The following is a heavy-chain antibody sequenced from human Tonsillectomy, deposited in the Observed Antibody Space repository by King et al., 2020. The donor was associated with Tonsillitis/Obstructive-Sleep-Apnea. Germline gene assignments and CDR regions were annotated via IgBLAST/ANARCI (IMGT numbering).Heavy chain of an antibody. Sequence: HVQLQQWGAGLLKPSETLSLTCAVYCGSFSDYYWSWIRQPPGKWLEWIGEINHSGSTNYKPSLKSRVTISVDTSKNQFSLKLSSVTAADTAVYYCARGSCSSTSCYIPFSFDYWGQGTLVTVSS. V-gene: IGHV4-34*01. CDR1: CGSFSDYY. CDR2: INHSGST. D-gene: IGHD2-2*02. J-gene: IGHJ4*02. CDR3: ARGSCSSTSCYIPFSFDY.